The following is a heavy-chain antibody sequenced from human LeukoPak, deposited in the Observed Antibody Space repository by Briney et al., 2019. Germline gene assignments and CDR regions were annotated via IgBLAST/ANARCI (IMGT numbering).Heavy chain of an antibody. CDR1: GFTSSGYS. V-gene: IGHV3-21*01. D-gene: IGHD3-22*01. Sequence: GGSLRLSCTASGFTSSGYSMNWIRQAPGKGLEWVSSFGTRSTSIYHAGSVKGRFAISRDNAKNSLYLQMNSLRAEDTALYYCAREVSEGFDFWGQGTLVTVSS. CDR3: AREVSEGFDF. J-gene: IGHJ4*02. CDR2: FGTRSTSI.